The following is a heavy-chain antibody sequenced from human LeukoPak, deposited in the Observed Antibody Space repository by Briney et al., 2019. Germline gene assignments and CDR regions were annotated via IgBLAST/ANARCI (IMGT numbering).Heavy chain of an antibody. V-gene: IGHV4-39*01. J-gene: IGHJ4*02. CDR3: ARNHCSGGSCYFDY. Sequence: SETLSLTCTVSGGSITSSSDHWGWIRQPPGKGLEWIGYIYYSGTTNYNPSLKGRVTISADTAKNQFSLQLSSVTAADTAVYYCARNHCSGGSCYFDYWGQGTRVTVSS. CDR2: IYYSGTT. D-gene: IGHD2-15*01. CDR1: GGSITSSSDH.